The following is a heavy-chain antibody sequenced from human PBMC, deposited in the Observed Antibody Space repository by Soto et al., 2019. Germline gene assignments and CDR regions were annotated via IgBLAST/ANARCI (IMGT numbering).Heavy chain of an antibody. Sequence: GGSLRLSCVASGFTVSSNYMTWVRQAPGKGLEWVSLIYGDGTTYYADSVKGRFTISRDNSKNTLYLQMNSLRAEDTALYYCARQIFRGPYEYYGLDVWGQGTTVTVSS. CDR3: ARQIFRGPYEYYGLDV. CDR2: IYGDGTT. CDR1: GFTVSSNY. D-gene: IGHD3-3*01. V-gene: IGHV3-53*01. J-gene: IGHJ6*02.